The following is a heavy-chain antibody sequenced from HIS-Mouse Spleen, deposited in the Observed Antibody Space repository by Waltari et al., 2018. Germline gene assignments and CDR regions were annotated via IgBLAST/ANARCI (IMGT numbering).Heavy chain of an antibody. Sequence: QLQLQESGPGLVKPSETLSLTCTVSGGSISSSSYYWGWIRQPPGKGLEWIGSIYYSGGTYYNQSLNSRVTISVDTSKNQFSLKLSSVTAADTAVYYCAREIPYSSSWYDWYFDLWGRGTLVTVSS. J-gene: IGHJ2*01. CDR2: IYYSGGT. D-gene: IGHD6-13*01. CDR1: GGSISSSSYY. CDR3: AREIPYSSSWYDWYFDL. V-gene: IGHV4-39*07.